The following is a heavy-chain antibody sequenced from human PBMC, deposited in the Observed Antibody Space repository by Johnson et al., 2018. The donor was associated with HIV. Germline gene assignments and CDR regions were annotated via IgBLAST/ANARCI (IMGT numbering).Heavy chain of an antibody. Sequence: VQLVESGGGLVQPGRSLRLSCAASGFTFPDYAMHWVRLAPGRGLEWVSGISWNTGSIGYADSVKGRFTISRDNVKNSLHLQMNSLRAEDTALYYCAKSLGAMVPDAFDIWGQGTMVTVSS. V-gene: IGHV3-9*01. CDR2: ISWNTGSI. J-gene: IGHJ3*02. CDR1: GFTFPDYA. D-gene: IGHD5-18*01. CDR3: AKSLGAMVPDAFDI.